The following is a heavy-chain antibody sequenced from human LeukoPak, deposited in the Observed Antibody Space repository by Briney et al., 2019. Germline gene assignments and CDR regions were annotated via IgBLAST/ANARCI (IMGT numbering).Heavy chain of an antibody. J-gene: IGHJ4*02. CDR2: IYYSGST. CDR3: ARQLGDRLLFDY. Sequence: SETLSLTCTVSGGSFSSYFWSWIRQPPGKGLEWSGYIYYSGSTHSNSSLKSRVTISLDTSRNQFSLKLSSVTAADTAVCYCARQLGDRLLFDYWGQGTLVTVSS. CDR1: GGSFSSYF. V-gene: IGHV4-59*01. D-gene: IGHD2-21*01.